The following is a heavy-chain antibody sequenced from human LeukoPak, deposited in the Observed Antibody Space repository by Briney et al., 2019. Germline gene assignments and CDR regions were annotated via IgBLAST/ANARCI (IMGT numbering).Heavy chain of an antibody. CDR2: ISGNGGST. CDR1: GFTFSSYA. J-gene: IGHJ6*02. V-gene: IGHV3-23*01. CDR3: AKEITLGVVIPAAVDYYYYGMDV. Sequence: PGGSLRLSCAASGFTFSSYAMSWVRQAPGKGLEWVSAISGNGGSTHYADSVKGRFTISRDNSKNTLYLQMNSLRAEDTAVYYCAKEITLGVVIPAAVDYYYYGMDVWGQGTTVTVSS. D-gene: IGHD2-2*01.